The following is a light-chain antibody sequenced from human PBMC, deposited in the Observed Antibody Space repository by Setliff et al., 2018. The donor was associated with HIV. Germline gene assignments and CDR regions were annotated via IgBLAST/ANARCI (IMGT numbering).Light chain of an antibody. J-gene: IGLJ1*01. V-gene: IGLV2-23*01. Sequence: QSALAQPAPVSGSPGQSITISCTGTSNDVGRYDLVSWYQQHPARAPKLIIYQATKRPSGVSNRFSGSKSGNTASLTISGLQAEDEADYYCCSNTGSNTYVIGSGTKVTVL. CDR3: CSNTGSNTYV. CDR1: SNDVGRYDL. CDR2: QAT.